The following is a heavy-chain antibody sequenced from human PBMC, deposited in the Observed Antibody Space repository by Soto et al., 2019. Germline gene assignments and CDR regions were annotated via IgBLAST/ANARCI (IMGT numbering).Heavy chain of an antibody. D-gene: IGHD6-19*01. CDR3: ARDGPQAICDSSGWYHFDY. CDR1: GYTFTSYY. Sequence: QVQLVQSGAEVKKPGASVKVSCKASGYTFTSYYMHWVRQAPGQGLEWMGIINPSGGSTSYAQKFQGRVTMTRDTSTSTVYMELSSLRSEDTAVYYCARDGPQAICDSSGWYHFDYWGQGTLVTVSS. CDR2: INPSGGST. J-gene: IGHJ4*02. V-gene: IGHV1-46*01.